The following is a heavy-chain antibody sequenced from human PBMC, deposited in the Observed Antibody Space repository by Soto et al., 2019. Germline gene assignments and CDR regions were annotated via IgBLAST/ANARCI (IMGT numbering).Heavy chain of an antibody. CDR3: ATYDFDGGSNRFDH. J-gene: IGHJ5*02. V-gene: IGHV4-59*12. D-gene: IGHD3-3*01. Sequence: QVLLQESGPRLVKPSETLSLSCNISGASIRNYFWSWLRQPPGKGLEWIGQIYYSGSTNYNSSLKSRATISIDLSKSQFSLQLTSVTAADTAFYYCATYDFDGGSNRFDHWGQGSLVTVSS. CDR1: GASIRNYF. CDR2: IYYSGST.